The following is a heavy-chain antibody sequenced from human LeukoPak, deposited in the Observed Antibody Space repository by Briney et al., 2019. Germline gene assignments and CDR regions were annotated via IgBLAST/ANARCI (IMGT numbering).Heavy chain of an antibody. CDR2: ISGSGGST. CDR3: AKGGYCSGGSCYSDYFDY. D-gene: IGHD2-15*01. J-gene: IGHJ4*02. Sequence: LPGGSLRLSCAASGFTFSSYAMSWVRQAPGKGLEWVSAISGSGGSTYYADSVKGRFTISRDNSKNTLYLQMNSLRVEDTAVYYCAKGGYCSGGSCYSDYFDYWGQGTLVTVSS. CDR1: GFTFSSYA. V-gene: IGHV3-23*01.